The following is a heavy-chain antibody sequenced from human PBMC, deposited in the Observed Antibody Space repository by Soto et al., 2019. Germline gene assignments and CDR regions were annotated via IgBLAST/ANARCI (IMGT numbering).Heavy chain of an antibody. V-gene: IGHV3-20*04. CDR1: GFTFKDHG. D-gene: IGHD7-27*01. Sequence: EVQLVESGGTVVRPGGSLRLSCATSGFTFKDHGMNWVRQVPGEGLEWVSHINWTGENVGYGDSVKDRFHISRDDARNSLYLQMNSRSADDTALYFCARDREWGLDLWGQGTLVTVSS. CDR2: INWTGENV. CDR3: ARDREWGLDL. J-gene: IGHJ4*02.